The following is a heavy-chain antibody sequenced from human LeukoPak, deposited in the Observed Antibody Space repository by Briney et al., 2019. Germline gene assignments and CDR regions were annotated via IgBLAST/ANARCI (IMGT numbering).Heavy chain of an antibody. CDR1: GFSFSSYA. CDR3: ARARAGAGTFFFDY. J-gene: IGHJ4*02. CDR2: INGRGDST. D-gene: IGHD6-13*01. Sequence: PGGSLRLSCAASGFSFSSYAMSWVRQAPGKGLEWVSGINGRGDSTVYADSVKGRFTISRDNSKNTLYLQMNSLRAEDTAVYYCARARAGAGTFFFDYWGQGTLVTVSS. V-gene: IGHV3-23*01.